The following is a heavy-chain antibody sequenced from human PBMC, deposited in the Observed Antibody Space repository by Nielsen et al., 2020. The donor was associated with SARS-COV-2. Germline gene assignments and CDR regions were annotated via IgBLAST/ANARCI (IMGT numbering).Heavy chain of an antibody. CDR2: IYSGGST. J-gene: IGHJ6*02. CDR3: TRTGSIAAGNTGYYGMDV. Sequence: GESLKISCAASGFTGSSNYMSWVRQAPGKGLEWVSVIYSGGSTYYADSVKGRFTISRDNSKNTLYLQMNSLRAEDTAVYYCTRTGSIAAGNTGYYGMDVWGQGTTVTVSS. CDR1: GFTGSSNY. V-gene: IGHV3-53*01. D-gene: IGHD6-13*01.